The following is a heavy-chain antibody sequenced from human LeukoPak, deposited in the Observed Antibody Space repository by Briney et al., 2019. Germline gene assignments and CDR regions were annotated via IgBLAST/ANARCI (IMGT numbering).Heavy chain of an antibody. D-gene: IGHD3-10*01. CDR3: ARAEITMVRGVIITGYYFDY. CDR2: IYYSGST. Sequence: SETLSLTCTVSGGSISSYYWSCIRQPPGKGLEWIGYIYYSGSTNYNPSLKSRVTISVDTSKNQFSLKLSSVTAADTAVYYCARAEITMVRGVIITGYYFDYWGQGTLVTVSS. V-gene: IGHV4-59*01. CDR1: GGSISSYY. J-gene: IGHJ4*02.